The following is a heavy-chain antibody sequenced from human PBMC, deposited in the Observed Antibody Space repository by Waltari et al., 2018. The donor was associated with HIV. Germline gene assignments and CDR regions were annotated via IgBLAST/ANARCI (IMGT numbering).Heavy chain of an antibody. D-gene: IGHD4-17*01. Sequence: EVQLEESGGGLVQPGGSLRLSCAASGFTFSSYWMHWVRPVPGKGPVWGARINRVVLTPSYTDSVKGRFAISRDNAKDTLYLQMNSLRAEDTAVYYCARASDYPFWYFDLWGRGTLVTVSS. CDR2: INRVVLTP. V-gene: IGHV3-74*01. CDR1: GFTFSSYW. J-gene: IGHJ2*01. CDR3: ARASDYPFWYFDL.